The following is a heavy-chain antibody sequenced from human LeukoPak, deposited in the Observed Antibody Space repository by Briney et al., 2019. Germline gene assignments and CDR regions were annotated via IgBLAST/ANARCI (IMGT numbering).Heavy chain of an antibody. CDR1: GFTFSSFV. CDR2: ISSSGSTI. J-gene: IGHJ4*02. V-gene: IGHV3-48*03. D-gene: IGHD3-16*02. Sequence: PGGSLRLSSAEPGFTFSSFVMNWVRQAPGKGLEWVSKISSSGSTINYADSVKGRFTISRDNAKNSLYLQTNSLRAEDTAVYYCARVHYRYGRSSARFYYWGQGTLVTVSS. CDR3: ARVHYRYGRSSARFYY.